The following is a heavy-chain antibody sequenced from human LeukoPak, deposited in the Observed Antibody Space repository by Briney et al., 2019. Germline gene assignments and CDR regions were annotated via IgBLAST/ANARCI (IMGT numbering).Heavy chain of an antibody. CDR3: AKDTGGGNYLDY. J-gene: IGHJ4*02. D-gene: IGHD1-26*01. Sequence: GGPLTLSCAASGFTIDDCAEHGVRKSRRKGVEWVSVSIADGGSTYYADSVKGRVNNSRYNSKNTLYLPVNSLRTEDTALFYCAKDTGGGNYLDYWGRGSLVTVSS. V-gene: IGHV3-43*02. CDR2: SIADGGST. CDR1: GFTIDDCA.